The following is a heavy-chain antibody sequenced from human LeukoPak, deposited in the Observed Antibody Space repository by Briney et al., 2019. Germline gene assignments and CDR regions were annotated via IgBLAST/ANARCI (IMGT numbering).Heavy chain of an antibody. J-gene: IGHJ4*02. Sequence: GGSLRLSCAASGFTFYDYTMHWVRQAPGKGLEWVSLISWDGGSTYYADSVKGRFTISRDNSKNSLYLRMNSLRTEDTALYYCAKAEYSGSYHAVNYWGQGTLVTVSS. CDR1: GFTFYDYT. CDR2: ISWDGGST. D-gene: IGHD1-26*01. CDR3: AKAEYSGSYHAVNY. V-gene: IGHV3-43*01.